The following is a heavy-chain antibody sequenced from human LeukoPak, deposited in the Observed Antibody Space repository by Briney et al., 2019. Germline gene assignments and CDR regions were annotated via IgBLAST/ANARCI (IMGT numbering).Heavy chain of an antibody. CDR1: GFTLSSYA. V-gene: IGHV3-23*01. D-gene: IGHD6-19*01. CDR3: AKNPRYSSGWYYFDY. CDR2: TSSSDAGT. J-gene: IGHJ4*02. Sequence: PGGSLRLSCAASGFTLSSYAMSWVRQAPGKGLEWVSATSSSDAGTYYAESVRGRFTISRDNSKNTLFLQMNSLRAEDAAVYYCAKNPRYSSGWYYFDYWGQGTLVTVSS.